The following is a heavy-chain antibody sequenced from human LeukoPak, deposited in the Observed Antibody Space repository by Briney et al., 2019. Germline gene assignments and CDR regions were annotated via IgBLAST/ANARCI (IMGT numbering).Heavy chain of an antibody. D-gene: IGHD1-26*01. V-gene: IGHV4-39*01. J-gene: IGHJ6*03. Sequence: SETLSLTCTVSGGSISSVSYYWGWIRQPPGKGLEWIGSIYFSGTTYYNPSLKSRVTISVDASKNQFSLKLSSVTAADTAVYYCARHGGPSGSYYYYYYMDVWGKGTTVTVSS. CDR3: ARHGGPSGSYYYYYYMDV. CDR2: IYFSGTT. CDR1: GGSISSVSYY.